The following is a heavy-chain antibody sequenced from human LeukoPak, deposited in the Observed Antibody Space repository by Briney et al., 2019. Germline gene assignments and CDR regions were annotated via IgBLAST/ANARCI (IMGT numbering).Heavy chain of an antibody. J-gene: IGHJ6*02. V-gene: IGHV3-21*01. CDR2: ISSSSSYI. Sequence: GGSLRLSCAASGFTFSSYAMNWVRQAPGKGLEWVSSISSSSSYIYYADSVKGRFTISRDNAKNSLYLQMNSLRAEDTAVYYCARDGGSDYGMDVWGQGTTVTVSS. CDR1: GFTFSSYA. CDR3: ARDGGSDYGMDV. D-gene: IGHD6-25*01.